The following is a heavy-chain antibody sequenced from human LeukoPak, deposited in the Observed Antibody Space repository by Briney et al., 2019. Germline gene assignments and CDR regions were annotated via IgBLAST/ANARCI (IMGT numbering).Heavy chain of an antibody. CDR3: ARDLGERGYSCGYGSDY. CDR1: GYTFTGYY. V-gene: IGHV1-2*02. Sequence: ASVKVSCKASGYTFTGYYMHWVRQAPGQGLEWMGWIDPNSGGTNYAQKFQGRVTMTRDTSISTAYMELSRLRSDDTAVYYCARDLGERGYSCGYGSDYWGQGTLVTVSS. D-gene: IGHD5-18*01. CDR2: IDPNSGGT. J-gene: IGHJ4*02.